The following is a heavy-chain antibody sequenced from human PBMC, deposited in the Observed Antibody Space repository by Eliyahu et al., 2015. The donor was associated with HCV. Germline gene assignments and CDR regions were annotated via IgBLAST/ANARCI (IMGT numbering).Heavy chain of an antibody. V-gene: IGHV1-18*01. CDR2: ISPHNGQG. Sequence: QVQLIQSGGEVKKPGASVKVSCKASGYTFTSXSISWVRQAPGQXLEWLGSISPHNGQGNSIESLRGRVTMTTDTSTSTAYLELRSLRSDDTAVYYCARDRADVYNYYGMDVWGQGTAVTVSS. D-gene: IGHD5-24*01. CDR3: ARDRADVYNYYGMDV. J-gene: IGHJ6*02. CDR1: GYTFTSXS.